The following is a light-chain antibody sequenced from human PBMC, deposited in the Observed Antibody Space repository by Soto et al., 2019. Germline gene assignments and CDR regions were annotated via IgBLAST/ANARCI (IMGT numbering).Light chain of an antibody. Sequence: EIVLTQSPGTVSLSPGERATLSCRASQSVSRSYLAWYQLKPGQALRLLIYGASSRATGIPDRFSGSGSGTDFTLTISRLEPEDFAVYYCQQYGSSTYTFGQGTKLEIK. CDR3: QQYGSSTYT. CDR1: QSVSRSY. V-gene: IGKV3-20*01. CDR2: GAS. J-gene: IGKJ2*01.